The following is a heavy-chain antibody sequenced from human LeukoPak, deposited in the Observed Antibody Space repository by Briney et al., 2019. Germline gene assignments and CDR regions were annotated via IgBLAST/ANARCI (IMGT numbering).Heavy chain of an antibody. D-gene: IGHD2-2*02. CDR3: ARSSPHCSSTSCYNDAFDI. CDR1: GFTFSSYS. CDR2: ISSSSSYI. J-gene: IGHJ3*02. V-gene: IGHV3-21*01. Sequence: GGSLRLFCAASGFTFSSYSMNWVRQASGKGLEWVSSISSSSSYIYYADSVKGRFTISRDNAKNSLYLQMNSLRAEDTAVYYCARSSPHCSSTSCYNDAFDIWGQGTMVTVSS.